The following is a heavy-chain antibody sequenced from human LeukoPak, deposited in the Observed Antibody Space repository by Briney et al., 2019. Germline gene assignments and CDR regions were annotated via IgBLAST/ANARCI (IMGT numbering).Heavy chain of an antibody. D-gene: IGHD2-2*01. CDR1: EFTFSNYA. CDR3: AKASLTPIVVVQPAKGFMDV. J-gene: IGHJ6*02. V-gene: IGHV3-23*01. CDR2: ISGSGAST. Sequence: GGSLRLSCAASEFTFSNYAMTWVRQAPGKGLEWVAVISGSGASTYYADSVKGRFTISRDNSKSTLYLQMNSLRAEDTAIYYCAKASLTPIVVVQPAKGFMDVWGQGITVTVSS.